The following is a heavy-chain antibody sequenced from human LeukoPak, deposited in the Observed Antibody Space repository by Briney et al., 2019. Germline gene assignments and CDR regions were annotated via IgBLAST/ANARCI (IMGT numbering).Heavy chain of an antibody. V-gene: IGHV3-53*01. CDR2: IYSGGST. J-gene: IGHJ3*02. CDR3: ARARTDAFDI. Sequence: GGCLRLSCAASGFTVSSNYMSWVRQAPGKGLEWISVIYSGGSTYYADSVKGRFTISRDNSKNTLYLQMNSLRAEDTAVYYCARARTDAFDIWGQGTMVTVSS. CDR1: GFTVSSNY.